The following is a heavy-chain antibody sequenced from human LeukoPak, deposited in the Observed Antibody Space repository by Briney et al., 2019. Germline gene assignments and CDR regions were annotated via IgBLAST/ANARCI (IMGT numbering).Heavy chain of an antibody. V-gene: IGHV1-46*01. Sequence: ASVKVSCKASGSTFFSYYIHWVRQAPGQGLEWMGIINPSGGSTSYAQKFQGRVTMTRDTSTSTVYMELSSLRSEDTAVYYCARVPGTGYYDYWGQGTLVTVSS. CDR3: ARVPGTGYYDY. CDR2: INPSGGST. D-gene: IGHD3/OR15-3a*01. CDR1: GSTFFSYY. J-gene: IGHJ4*02.